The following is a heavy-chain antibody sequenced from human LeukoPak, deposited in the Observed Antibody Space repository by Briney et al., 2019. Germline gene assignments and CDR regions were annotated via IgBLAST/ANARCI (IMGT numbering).Heavy chain of an antibody. CDR3: ARGPLYTESFARTWFDA. J-gene: IGHJ5*02. D-gene: IGHD1-26*01. Sequence: SETLSLTCAVYGGSFSGYYWSWVRQPPGKGLEWIGSIYYRGNSYNNPSLKGRVTISIDTSTSQFSLELRSVTAADTAVYFCARGPLYTESFARTWFDAWGRGTVVTVSS. CDR1: GGSFSGYY. V-gene: IGHV4-34*01. CDR2: IYYRGNS.